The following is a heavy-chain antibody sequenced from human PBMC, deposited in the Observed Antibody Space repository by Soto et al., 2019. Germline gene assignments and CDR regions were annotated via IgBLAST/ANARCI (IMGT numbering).Heavy chain of an antibody. Sequence: QVQLVQSGAEVTQPGASVRVSCKASGYTFANYDINWVRQGTGQGLEWMGWMSPGSGFTGYAQKFQGRVTMTRDTSITTAYMELSGLTSDDTAVYYCARGVPEGVDYWGQGSLVTVS. J-gene: IGHJ4*02. CDR2: MSPGSGFT. D-gene: IGHD2-2*01. CDR1: GYTFANYD. V-gene: IGHV1-8*01. CDR3: ARGVPEGVDY.